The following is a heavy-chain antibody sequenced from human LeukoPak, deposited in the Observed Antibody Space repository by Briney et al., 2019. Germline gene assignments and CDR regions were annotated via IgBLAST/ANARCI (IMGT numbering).Heavy chain of an antibody. Sequence: ASVKVSCKASGGTFSSYAISWVRQAPGQGLEWMGGIIPIFGTANYAQKFQGRVTITADESTGTAYMELSSLRSEDTAVYYCARDSRGWYREDYYYGMDVWGKGTTVTVSS. CDR2: IIPIFGTA. CDR3: ARDSRGWYREDYYYGMDV. CDR1: GGTFSSYA. D-gene: IGHD6-19*01. V-gene: IGHV1-69*13. J-gene: IGHJ6*04.